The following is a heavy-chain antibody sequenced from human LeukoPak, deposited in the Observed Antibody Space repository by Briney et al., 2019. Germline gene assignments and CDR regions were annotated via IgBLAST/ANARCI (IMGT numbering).Heavy chain of an antibody. CDR1: GFTFCDYY. Sequence: GGSLRLSCAASGFTFCDYYMSWIRQAPGKGLEWVSYISSSVSTIYYADSVKGRFTISRDNAKNSLYLQMNSLRAEDTAVYYCARVGTMIVDEVIPGFEGYYYMDVWGKGTTVTVSS. J-gene: IGHJ6*03. CDR2: ISSSVSTI. D-gene: IGHD3-22*01. CDR3: ARVGTMIVDEVIPGFEGYYYMDV. V-gene: IGHV3-11*04.